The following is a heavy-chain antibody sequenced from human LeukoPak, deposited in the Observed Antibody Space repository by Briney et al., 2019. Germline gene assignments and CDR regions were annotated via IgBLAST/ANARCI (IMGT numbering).Heavy chain of an antibody. CDR1: GYTFSSYG. D-gene: IGHD2-2*01. V-gene: IGHV1-18*01. CDR3: ARGLDCSSTSCLFDY. J-gene: IGHJ4*02. CDR2: ISAYNGNT. Sequence: GASVKVSCKTSGYTFSSYGYSWVRQAPGQGLEWMGWISAYNGNTNYAQKFQGRVTMTTVTSTSTAYMELRSLRSDDTAVYYCARGLDCSSTSCLFDYWGQGTLVTVSS.